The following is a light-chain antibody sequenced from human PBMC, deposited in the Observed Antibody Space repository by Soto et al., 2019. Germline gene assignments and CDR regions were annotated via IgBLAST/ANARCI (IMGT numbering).Light chain of an antibody. CDR2: DAS. CDR3: QHYVYPQWT. Sequence: EIVLTQSPGTLSLSPGERATLSCRASQSVSSYLAWYQQKPGQAPRLLIYDASNRATGIPARFSGSGSGTDFTLTIRRLEPEDFAVYFCQHYVYPQWTFGPGTKVDIK. CDR1: QSVSSY. J-gene: IGKJ1*01. V-gene: IGKV3-11*01.